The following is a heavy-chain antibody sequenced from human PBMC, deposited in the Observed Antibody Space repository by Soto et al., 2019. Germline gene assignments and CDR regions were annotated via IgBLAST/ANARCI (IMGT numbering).Heavy chain of an antibody. CDR3: ATNGHSGSSWPTIPYCGGDCQNYTPFYYYYGMDV. Sequence: PSETLSLTCTVSGGSISSGDYYWSWIRQPPGKGLEWIGYIYYSGSTYYNPSLKSRVTISVDTSKNQFSLKLSSVTAADTAVYNCATNGHSGSSWPTIPYCGGDCQNYTPFYYYYGMDVWGQGTTVTVSS. J-gene: IGHJ6*02. V-gene: IGHV4-30-4*01. CDR2: IYYSGST. D-gene: IGHD2-21*02. CDR1: GGSISSGDYY.